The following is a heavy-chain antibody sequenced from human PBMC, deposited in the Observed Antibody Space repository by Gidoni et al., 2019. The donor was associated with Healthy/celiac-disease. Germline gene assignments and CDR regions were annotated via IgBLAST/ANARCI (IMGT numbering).Heavy chain of an antibody. Sequence: EVQLLESGGGLVQPGVSLSLSCTASGFTFSSSALSGVRQAPGKGLEWVSAISGSGGSTYYADSVKGRFTISRDNSKNTLYLQMNSLRAEDTAVYYCAKRGYSYGYVFFFPRGMDVWGQGTTVTVSS. D-gene: IGHD5-18*01. CDR3: AKRGYSYGYVFFFPRGMDV. CDR1: GFTFSSSA. CDR2: ISGSGGST. V-gene: IGHV3-23*01. J-gene: IGHJ6*02.